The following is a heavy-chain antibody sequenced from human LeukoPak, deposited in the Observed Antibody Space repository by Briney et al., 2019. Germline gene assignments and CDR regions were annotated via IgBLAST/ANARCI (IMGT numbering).Heavy chain of an antibody. CDR3: ARDLHYYDSSGPDYYFDY. CDR1: GFTFSDYA. V-gene: IGHV3-30*01. D-gene: IGHD3-22*01. CDR2: ISYDGSNK. Sequence: GGSLRLSCAASGFTFSDYAMHWVRQAPGKGLEWVAVISYDGSNKYYADSVKGRLTISRDNSKNTLYLQMNSLRAEDTAVYYCARDLHYYDSSGPDYYFDYWGQGTLVTVSS. J-gene: IGHJ4*02.